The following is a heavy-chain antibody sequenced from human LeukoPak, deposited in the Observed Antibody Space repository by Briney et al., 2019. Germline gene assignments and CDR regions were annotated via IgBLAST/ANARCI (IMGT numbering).Heavy chain of an antibody. D-gene: IGHD3-3*01. Sequence: GGSLRLSCAASGFTFSSYAMHWVRQAPGKGLEWVAVISYDGSNKYYADSVKGRFTISRDNSKNTLYLQMNSLRAEDTAVYYCARDREGIRYYDFWSGSSPSDYWGQGTLVTVSS. V-gene: IGHV3-30-3*01. CDR1: GFTFSSYA. CDR3: ARDREGIRYYDFWSGSSPSDY. CDR2: ISYDGSNK. J-gene: IGHJ4*02.